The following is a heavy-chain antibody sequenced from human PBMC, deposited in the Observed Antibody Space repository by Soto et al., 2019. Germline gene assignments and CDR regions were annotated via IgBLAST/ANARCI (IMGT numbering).Heavy chain of an antibody. J-gene: IGHJ4*02. V-gene: IGHV3-23*01. CDR1: GFTFSSYA. CDR2: ISGSGGST. D-gene: IGHD6-19*01. Sequence: EVQLLESGGGLVQPGGSLRLSCAASGFTFSSYAMSWVRQAPGKGVEWVSAISGSGGSTYYADSVKGRFTISRDNSKNTLYLQMNSLRAEDTAVYYCAKDLGSGWYFDYWGQGTLVTVSS. CDR3: AKDLGSGWYFDY.